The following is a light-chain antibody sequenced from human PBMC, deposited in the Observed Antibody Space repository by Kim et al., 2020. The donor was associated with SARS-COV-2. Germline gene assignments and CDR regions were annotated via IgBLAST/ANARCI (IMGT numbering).Light chain of an antibody. CDR1: QSVSSN. Sequence: LSVSPGERAPLSCRASQSVSSNLAWYQQKPGQAPRLLIYGASTRATGIPARFSGSGSGTEFTLTISSLQSEDFAVYYCQQYDNVHTFGQGTKLEI. V-gene: IGKV3-15*01. CDR3: QQYDNVHT. CDR2: GAS. J-gene: IGKJ2*01.